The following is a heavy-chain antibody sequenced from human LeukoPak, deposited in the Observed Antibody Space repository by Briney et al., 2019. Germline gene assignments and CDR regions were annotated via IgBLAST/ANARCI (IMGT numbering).Heavy chain of an antibody. CDR2: ISSTSSAI. V-gene: IGHV3-48*04. Sequence: GGSLRLSCAASGFTFSSYSMNWARQAPGKGLEWLSYISSTSSAIYYADSVKGRFTISRDNAKNSLYLQMDSLRAEDTAIYYCARVIGSYGDSAYWGQGTLVTVSS. CDR3: ARVIGSYGDSAY. J-gene: IGHJ4*02. CDR1: GFTFSSYS. D-gene: IGHD3-16*01.